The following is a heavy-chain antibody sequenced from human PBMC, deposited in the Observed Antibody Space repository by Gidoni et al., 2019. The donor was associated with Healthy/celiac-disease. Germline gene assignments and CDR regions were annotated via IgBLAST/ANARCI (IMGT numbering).Heavy chain of an antibody. V-gene: IGHV4-39*01. CDR3: AGTTVLVGYYYYGMDV. CDR2: INYSGST. CDR1: GGSISSSSYY. Sequence: QLQLQESGPGLVKPSETLSLTCTVSGGSISSSSYYWGWIRQPPGKGLEWIGRINYSGSTYYNPSLKSRVTISVDTSKNQFSLKLSSVTAADTAVYYCAGTTVLVGYYYYGMDVWGQGTTVTVSS. J-gene: IGHJ6*02. D-gene: IGHD4-17*01.